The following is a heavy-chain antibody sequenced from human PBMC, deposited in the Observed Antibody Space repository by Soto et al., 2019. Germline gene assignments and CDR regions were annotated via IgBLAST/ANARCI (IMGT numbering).Heavy chain of an antibody. Sequence: QVQLVESGGGVVQPGRSLRLSCAASGFTFCTYTMHWVRQAPGKGLEWVADISYDGINKYFADSVKGRFTISRDNSRNTLYLQMNSLRADDTAVYYCAKAARGFTSGWYEYYFDYWGQGTLVTVSS. V-gene: IGHV3-30-3*01. D-gene: IGHD6-19*01. CDR1: GFTFCTYT. J-gene: IGHJ4*02. CDR3: AKAARGFTSGWYEYYFDY. CDR2: ISYDGINK.